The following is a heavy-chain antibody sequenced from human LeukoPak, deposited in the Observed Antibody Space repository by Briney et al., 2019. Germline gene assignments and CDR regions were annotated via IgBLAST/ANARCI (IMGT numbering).Heavy chain of an antibody. CDR2: ISGSGGST. CDR1: GFTFSSYA. Sequence: GGSLRLSCAASGFTFSSYAMSWVRQAPGKGLEWVSAISGSGGSTYYADSVKGRFTISRDNSKNTLYLQMNSLRAEDTAVYYCAKASYYDFWSGYSGGDCCFDYWGRGTLVTVSS. D-gene: IGHD3-3*01. V-gene: IGHV3-23*01. J-gene: IGHJ4*02. CDR3: AKASYYDFWSGYSGGDCCFDY.